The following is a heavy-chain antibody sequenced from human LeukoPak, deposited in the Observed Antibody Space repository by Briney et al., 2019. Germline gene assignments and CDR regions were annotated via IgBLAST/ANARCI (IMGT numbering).Heavy chain of an antibody. Sequence: SGGSLRLSCAASGFTFSSYAMSWVRQAPGKGLEWVSGISGSGGGTYYADSVKGRFTISRDNSKNTLYLQMNSLRAEDTAVYYCAKDPQFYYDSSGLQDYWGQGTLVTVSS. D-gene: IGHD3-22*01. CDR2: ISGSGGGT. J-gene: IGHJ4*02. V-gene: IGHV3-23*01. CDR1: GFTFSSYA. CDR3: AKDPQFYYDSSGLQDY.